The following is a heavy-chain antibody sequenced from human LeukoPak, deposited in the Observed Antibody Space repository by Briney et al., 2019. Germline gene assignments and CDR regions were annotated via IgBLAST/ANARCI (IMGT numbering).Heavy chain of an antibody. CDR3: AKMPHSSSWSYHFDC. CDR1: GFTFSSYA. D-gene: IGHD6-13*01. V-gene: IGHV3-23*01. Sequence: GGSLRLSCAASGFTFSSYAMSWVRQAPGKGLEWVSIVSGSGDSTYYVDSVKGRFTISRDTSKNTLYLQMNSLRAEDTAVYYCAKMPHSSSWSYHFDCWGQGTLVTVSS. J-gene: IGHJ4*02. CDR2: VSGSGDST.